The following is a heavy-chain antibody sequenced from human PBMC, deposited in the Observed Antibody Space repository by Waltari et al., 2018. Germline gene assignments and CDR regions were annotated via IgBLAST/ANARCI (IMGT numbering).Heavy chain of an antibody. Sequence: LQLQESGSGLVQPSQTLSLTCAVPGGSISSGGYSWGWIRQPPGKGLEWIGYIYHSVSTYYNPSLKSRVTISVDRSKNQFSLKLSSVTAADTAVYYCARGHETFDPWGQGTLVTVSS. J-gene: IGHJ5*02. CDR2: IYHSVST. CDR1: GGSISSGGYS. V-gene: IGHV4-30-2*01. CDR3: ARGHETFDP.